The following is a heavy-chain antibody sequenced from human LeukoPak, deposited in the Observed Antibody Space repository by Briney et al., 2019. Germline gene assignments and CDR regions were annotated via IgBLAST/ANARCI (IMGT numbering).Heavy chain of an antibody. D-gene: IGHD2-2*01. J-gene: IGHJ4*02. CDR1: GFSFSNYW. Sequence: GGSLRLSCAASGFSFSNYWMSWVRQAPGRGLEWVANIKQDGSEKFYVDSVKGRITISRDNAKSSLYLQMNSLRAEDTAIYYCARNARGPGDYWGQGTVVTVSS. V-gene: IGHV3-7*01. CDR2: IKQDGSEK. CDR3: ARNARGPGDY.